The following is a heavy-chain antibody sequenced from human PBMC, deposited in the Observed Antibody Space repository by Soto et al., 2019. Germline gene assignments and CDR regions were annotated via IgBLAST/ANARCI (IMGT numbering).Heavy chain of an antibody. D-gene: IGHD2-15*01. CDR3: AARRYCSGGTCPDYFDY. CDR2: IIPIFGTA. V-gene: IGHV1-69*13. J-gene: IGHJ4*02. CDR1: GGTFSSYA. Sequence: GASVKVSCKASGGTFSSYATSWVRQAPGQGLEWMGGIIPIFGTASYAQKFQGRVTITADESTSAAYMELSSLRSDDTAVYYCAARRYCSGGTCPDYFDYWGPGTLVTVSS.